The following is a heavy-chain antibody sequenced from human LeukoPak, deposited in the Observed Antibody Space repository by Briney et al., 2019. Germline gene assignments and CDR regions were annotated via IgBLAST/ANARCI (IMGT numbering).Heavy chain of an antibody. CDR2: ISAYNGNT. CDR3: ARDVDRNYYDSSGYDY. Sequence: ASVKVSCKASGYTFTSYGISWVRQAPGQGLEWMGWISAYNGNTNYAQKLQGRVTMTRDTSTSTVYMELSSLRSEDTAVYYCARDVDRNYYDSSGYDYWGQGTLVTVSS. J-gene: IGHJ4*02. V-gene: IGHV1-18*01. CDR1: GYTFTSYG. D-gene: IGHD3-22*01.